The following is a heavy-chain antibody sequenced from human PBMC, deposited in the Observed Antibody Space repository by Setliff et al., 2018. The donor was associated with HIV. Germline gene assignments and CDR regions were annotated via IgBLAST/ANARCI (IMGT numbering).Heavy chain of an antibody. D-gene: IGHD6-13*01. Sequence: ASVKVSCKLSGYTLTELSIHWVRQAPGKGLEWMANFDPEDGETFYAQKFQGRLTMTEDTSTDIAYMELSSLRSDDTAMYYCATDPGYSSTWYSESFQHWGQGTAVTVSS. J-gene: IGHJ1*01. CDR3: ATDPGYSSTWYSESFQH. CDR1: GYTLTELS. V-gene: IGHV1-24*01. CDR2: FDPEDGET.